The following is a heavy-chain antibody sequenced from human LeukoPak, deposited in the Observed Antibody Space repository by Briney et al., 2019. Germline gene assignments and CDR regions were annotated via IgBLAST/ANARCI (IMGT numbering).Heavy chain of an antibody. V-gene: IGHV3-30*04. CDR1: GVSFNKYS. CDR2: ISYESRNK. CDR3: ARVATTSSKWSLDY. Sequence: GGSLRLSCAASGVSFNKYSMYWVRQAPGKGLEGVALISYESRNKFYADSVKGRFTISRDIAKSTLYLQMNSLRAEDTAVYYCARVATTSSKWSLDYWGQGTLVTVSS. J-gene: IGHJ4*02. D-gene: IGHD2-2*01.